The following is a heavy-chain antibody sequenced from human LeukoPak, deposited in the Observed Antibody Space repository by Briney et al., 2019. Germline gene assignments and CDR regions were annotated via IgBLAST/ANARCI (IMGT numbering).Heavy chain of an antibody. CDR2: IYTSGST. V-gene: IGHV4-61*02. J-gene: IGHJ3*02. CDR3: ARRGKSVLRFLEWFGAFDI. Sequence: PSQTLSLTCTVSGGSISNGSYYWSWIRQPAGKGLEWIGRIYTSGSTNYNPSLKSRVTISVDTSKNQFSLKLSSVTAADTAVYYCARRGKSVLRFLEWFGAFDIWGQGTMVTVSS. D-gene: IGHD3-3*01. CDR1: GGSISNGSYY.